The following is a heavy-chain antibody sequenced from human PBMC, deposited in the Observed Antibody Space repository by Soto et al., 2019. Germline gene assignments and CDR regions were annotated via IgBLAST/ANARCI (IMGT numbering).Heavy chain of an antibody. CDR2: ISTSGGTT. V-gene: IGHV3-23*01. Sequence: EVQLLESGGGLVQPGESLRLSCAASGFTFSTYAMSWVRQAPEKGLESVSLISTSGGTTYYGDSVKGRFTISRDNSKKTLYLQMNSLRAEDTAVYYCGRGRLQPDCWGEGTLVTVSS. CDR1: GFTFSTYA. J-gene: IGHJ4*02. CDR3: GRGRLQPDC. D-gene: IGHD4-4*01.